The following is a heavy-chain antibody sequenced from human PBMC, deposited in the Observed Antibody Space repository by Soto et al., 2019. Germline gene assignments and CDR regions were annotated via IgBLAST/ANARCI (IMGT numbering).Heavy chain of an antibody. V-gene: IGHV3-66*01. Sequence: PGGSLRLSCAASGFTVSSNYMSWVRQAPGKGLEWVSVIYSGGSTYYADSVKGRFTISRDNSKNTLYLQMNSLRAEDTAVYYCARGDYGGYSAEFFQHWGQGTLVTVS. J-gene: IGHJ1*01. D-gene: IGHD4-17*01. CDR2: IYSGGST. CDR1: GFTVSSNY. CDR3: ARGDYGGYSAEFFQH.